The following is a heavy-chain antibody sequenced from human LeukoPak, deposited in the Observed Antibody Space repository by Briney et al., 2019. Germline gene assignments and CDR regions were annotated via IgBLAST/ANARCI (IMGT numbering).Heavy chain of an antibody. Sequence: GASVEVSCKASGYTFTSYYMHWVRQAPGQGLEWMGIINPSGGSTSCAQKFQGRVTMTRDTSTSTVYMELSSLRSEDTAVYYCARCPYYYDSSGYRQDFDYWGQGTLVTVSS. D-gene: IGHD3-22*01. CDR3: ARCPYYYDSSGYRQDFDY. CDR1: GYTFTSYY. V-gene: IGHV1-46*01. CDR2: INPSGGST. J-gene: IGHJ4*02.